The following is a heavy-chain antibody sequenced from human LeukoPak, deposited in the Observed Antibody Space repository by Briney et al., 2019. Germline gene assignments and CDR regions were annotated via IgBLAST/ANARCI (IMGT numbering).Heavy chain of an antibody. CDR3: ANQLGQIDAFDI. J-gene: IGHJ3*02. D-gene: IGHD6-13*01. CDR1: GGSISSYY. Sequence: KPSETLSLTCTVSGGSISSYYWSWIRQPPGKGLEWIGYIYYSGSTNYNPSLKCRVTISVDTSKNQFSLKLSSVTAADTAVYYCANQLGQIDAFDIWGQGTMVTVSS. V-gene: IGHV4-59*08. CDR2: IYYSGST.